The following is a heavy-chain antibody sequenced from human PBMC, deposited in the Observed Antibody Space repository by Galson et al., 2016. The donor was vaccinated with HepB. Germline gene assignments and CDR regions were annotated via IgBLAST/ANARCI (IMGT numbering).Heavy chain of an antibody. V-gene: IGHV2-5*02. CDR3: AHRYRRLGATLFDS. Sequence: PALVKPTQTLTLTCTFSGFSLKNNGEGVGWIRQPPGKALEWVAVIYWDDNRRYSQSLKTRLTITKDASKNEVVLTMTNMAPVDTATYYCAHRYRRLGATLFDSWGQGTLVTVSS. CDR1: GFSLKNNGEG. CDR2: IYWDDNR. D-gene: IGHD1-26*01. J-gene: IGHJ4*02.